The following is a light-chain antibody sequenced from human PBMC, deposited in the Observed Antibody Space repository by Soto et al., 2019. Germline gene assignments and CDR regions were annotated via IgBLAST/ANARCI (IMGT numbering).Light chain of an antibody. J-gene: IGKJ1*01. CDR3: QQYNSYWT. Sequence: DVQMTQSPSTLSASIGDRFTITCRASQSISSWLAWYQQKPGKAPKLLIYVASSLQSEVPSRFSGSGSGTDFTLTITSLQPEDFATYYCQQYNSYWTFGQGTTGDIK. CDR2: VAS. CDR1: QSISSW. V-gene: IGKV1-5*01.